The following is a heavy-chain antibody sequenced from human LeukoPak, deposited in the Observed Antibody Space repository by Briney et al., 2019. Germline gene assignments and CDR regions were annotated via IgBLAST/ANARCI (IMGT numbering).Heavy chain of an antibody. Sequence: ASVKVSCKASGYTFTSYGISWVRQAPGQGLEWMGWISAYNGNTNYAQKLQGRVTMTTDTSMSTAYMELRSLRSDDTAVYYCAREYCSSTSCYAGAYYYYYGMDVWGQGTTVTVSS. CDR3: AREYCSSTSCYAGAYYYYYGMDV. D-gene: IGHD2-2*01. J-gene: IGHJ6*02. CDR1: GYTFTSYG. CDR2: ISAYNGNT. V-gene: IGHV1-18*01.